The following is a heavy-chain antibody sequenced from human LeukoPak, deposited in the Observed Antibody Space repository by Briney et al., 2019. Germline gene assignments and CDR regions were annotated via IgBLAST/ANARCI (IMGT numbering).Heavy chain of an antibody. CDR3: ARDSSSVLDV. Sequence: ASVKVCCKASGYTFNNYGISWVRQAPGQGLEWMGWISTYSGNTNYAQKLQGRVTMTTDTSTSTAYMELRSLRSDDTAVYYCARDSSSVLDVWGQGTTVTVSS. CDR2: ISTYSGNT. V-gene: IGHV1-18*01. J-gene: IGHJ6*02. CDR1: GYTFNNYG. D-gene: IGHD6-6*01.